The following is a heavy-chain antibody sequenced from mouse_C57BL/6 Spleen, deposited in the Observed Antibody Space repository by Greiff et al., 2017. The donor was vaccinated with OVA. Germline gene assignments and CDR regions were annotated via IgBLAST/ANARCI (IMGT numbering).Heavy chain of an antibody. J-gene: IGHJ3*01. V-gene: IGHV3-6*01. CDR1: GYSITSGYY. D-gene: IGHD1-1*01. Sequence: EVQLQESGPGLVKPSQSLSLTCSVTGYSITSGYYWNWIRQFPGNKLEWMGYISYDGSNNFNPSLKNRISITRDTSKNQFFLKLNSVTTEDTATYYCANGSSFPSFAYWGQGTLVTVSA. CDR3: ANGSSFPSFAY. CDR2: ISYDGSN.